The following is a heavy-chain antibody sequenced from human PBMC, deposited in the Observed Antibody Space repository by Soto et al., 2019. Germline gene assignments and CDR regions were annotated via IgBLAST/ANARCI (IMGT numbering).Heavy chain of an antibody. CDR2: IYHSGGT. CDR3: AIDNGLPHDYYDLEV. D-gene: IGHD2-8*01. CDR1: GGSISSTYW. J-gene: IGHJ6*02. V-gene: IGHV4-4*02. Sequence: QVQLEESGPGLVKPSETLSLTCGVSGGSISSTYWWTWVRQPPGKGLEWIGEIYHSGGTNYNPSLESRVPISVDKDTQQFSLTVTSVTAADTAVYYCAIDNGLPHDYYDLEVWGQGNTVIVSS.